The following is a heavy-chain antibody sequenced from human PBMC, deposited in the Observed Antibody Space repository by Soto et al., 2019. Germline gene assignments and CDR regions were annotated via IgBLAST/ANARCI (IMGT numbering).Heavy chain of an antibody. Sequence: PGGSLRLSCAASGFTFSSYAMHWVRQAPGKGLEWVAVISYDGSNKYYADSVKGRFTISRDNSKNTLYLQMNSLRAEDTAVYYCARDELGDWDFNWFDPWGQGTLVTVSS. V-gene: IGHV3-30-3*01. CDR2: ISYDGSNK. CDR3: ARDELGDWDFNWFDP. CDR1: GFTFSSYA. D-gene: IGHD3-10*01. J-gene: IGHJ5*02.